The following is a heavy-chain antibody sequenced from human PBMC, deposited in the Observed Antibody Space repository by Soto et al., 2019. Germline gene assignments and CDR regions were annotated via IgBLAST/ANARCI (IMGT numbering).Heavy chain of an antibody. Sequence: ETLSLTCAVYGGSFSGYYWSWIRQPPGKGLEWIGEINHSVSTNYNPSLKSRVTISVDTSKNHFSLRMSSVTAADTAVYYCARESDSGSYYFDYWGRGTLVTVSS. J-gene: IGHJ4*02. D-gene: IGHD3-10*01. CDR3: ARESDSGSYYFDY. CDR2: INHSVST. CDR1: GGSFSGYY. V-gene: IGHV4-34*01.